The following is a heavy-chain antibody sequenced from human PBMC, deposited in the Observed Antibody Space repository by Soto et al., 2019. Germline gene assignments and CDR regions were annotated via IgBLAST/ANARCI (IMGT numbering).Heavy chain of an antibody. V-gene: IGHV1-18*01. CDR1: GYTFASYA. J-gene: IGHJ4*02. CDR3: TRDPPPPDY. Sequence: QVQLVQSGAEVKKPGASVKVSCKASGYTFASYAISWMRQAPGQGLEWMGWISAYNGNTNYAQKLQGTVTMTTDTATSTAYMALRSRRSDATAVFYCTRDPPPPDYWGQGTLVTVSS. CDR2: ISAYNGNT.